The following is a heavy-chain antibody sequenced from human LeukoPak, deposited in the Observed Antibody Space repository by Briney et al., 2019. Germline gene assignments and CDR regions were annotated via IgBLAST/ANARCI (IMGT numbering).Heavy chain of an antibody. CDR3: ARDRQQMDREGYFDL. V-gene: IGHV3-21*01. D-gene: IGHD6-13*01. CDR2: VSSSSNDM. J-gene: IGHJ2*01. CDR1: GFTFSSYS. Sequence: GGSLRLSCTASGFTFSSYSMNWVRQAPGKGLEWVSSVSSSSNDMYYADSVKGRFTISRDNAKNSLYLQMNSLRDEDTAVYYCARDRQQMDREGYFDLWGRGTLVTVSS.